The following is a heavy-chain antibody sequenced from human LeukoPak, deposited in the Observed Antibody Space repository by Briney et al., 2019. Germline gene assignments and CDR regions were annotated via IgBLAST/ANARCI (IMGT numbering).Heavy chain of an antibody. J-gene: IGHJ4*02. Sequence: GGSLRLSCAASGFIFSRYGTHWVRQAPGKGLEWVAFISHDGSNKYYADSVKGRFTISRDDSKNTLYLQMNSLRAEDTAVYYCARDDSYYDFWSGYSSLDYWGQGTLVTVSS. CDR3: ARDDSYYDFWSGYSSLDY. D-gene: IGHD3-3*01. CDR2: ISHDGSNK. CDR1: GFIFSRYG. V-gene: IGHV3-30*03.